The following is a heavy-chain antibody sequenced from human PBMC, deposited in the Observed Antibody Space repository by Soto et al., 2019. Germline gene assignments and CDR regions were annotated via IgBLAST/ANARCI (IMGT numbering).Heavy chain of an antibody. CDR1: GFTFNIYA. J-gene: IGHJ4*02. V-gene: IGHV3-23*01. Sequence: EVQLLESGGDLIQPGGSLRLSGAASGFTFNIYAMTWVRQAPGKGLEGVSAISRYGDITYYADSVEGRFSISRDNSKNTLYLQMNSLRAEDTAVYYCAKDRYLDHDSRGYLFDNWGQGTLVTVSS. D-gene: IGHD3-22*01. CDR2: ISRYGDIT. CDR3: AKDRYLDHDSRGYLFDN.